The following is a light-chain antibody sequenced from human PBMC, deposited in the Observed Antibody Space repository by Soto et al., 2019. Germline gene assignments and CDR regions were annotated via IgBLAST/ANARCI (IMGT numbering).Light chain of an antibody. Sequence: DIQMTQSPSTLSASVGDRVTITCRASQSINSWLAWYQQKPGKAPKLLIYDASSLESGVPSRFSGSGSGTEFTLTISSLQPDYFATYYCQQYNSYRRTFGQGTKLEIK. CDR2: DAS. CDR3: QQYNSYRRT. J-gene: IGKJ2*01. CDR1: QSINSW. V-gene: IGKV1-5*01.